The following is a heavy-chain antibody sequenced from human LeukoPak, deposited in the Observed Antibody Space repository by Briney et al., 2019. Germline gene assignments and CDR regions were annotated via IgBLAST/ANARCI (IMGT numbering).Heavy chain of an antibody. CDR1: GFSLTSTNYY. CDR2: ISGSGGST. J-gene: IGHJ4*02. V-gene: IGHV3-23*01. CDR3: AKPRSGYNFDY. Sequence: PSETLSLTCSVSGFSLTSTNYYWAWLRQPPGKGLEWVSAISGSGGSTYYADSVKGRFTISRDNSKNTLYLQMNSLRAEDTAVYYCAKPRSGYNFDYWGQGTLVTVSS. D-gene: IGHD3-22*01.